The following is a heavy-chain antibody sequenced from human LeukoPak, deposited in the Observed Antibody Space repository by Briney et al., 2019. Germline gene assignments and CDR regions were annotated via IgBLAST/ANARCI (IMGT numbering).Heavy chain of an antibody. CDR1: GFTFSSYG. V-gene: IGHV3-30*18. Sequence: PGGSLRLSCAASGFTFSSYGMHWVRQAPGKGLEWVAVISYDGSNKYYADSVKGRFTISRDNAKNSLYLQMNSLRAEDTAVYYCAKGVRSYELAAPFDYWGQGTLVTVSS. CDR3: AKGVRSYELAAPFDY. J-gene: IGHJ4*02. CDR2: ISYDGSNK. D-gene: IGHD3-10*01.